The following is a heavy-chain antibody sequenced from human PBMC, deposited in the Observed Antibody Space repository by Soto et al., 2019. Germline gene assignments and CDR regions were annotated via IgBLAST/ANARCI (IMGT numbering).Heavy chain of an antibody. D-gene: IGHD3-10*01. J-gene: IGHJ4*02. Sequence: VQVVQSGAEVKKPGASVKVSCKASGYTFSGYYMHWVRQAPGQGLEWMGWINPNTGGTNYARKFQGRVTVTRETYITTVYLELSSLRSDDTAIYFCARGGPEYGSGTYYNADYWGQGTLVTVSS. CDR2: INPNTGGT. CDR3: ARGGPEYGSGTYYNADY. V-gene: IGHV1-2*02. CDR1: GYTFSGYY.